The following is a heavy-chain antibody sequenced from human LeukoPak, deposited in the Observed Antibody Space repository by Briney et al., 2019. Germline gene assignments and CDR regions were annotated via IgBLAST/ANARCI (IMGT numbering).Heavy chain of an antibody. D-gene: IGHD3-22*01. CDR2: IIPIFGTA. CDR1: GGTFSSYA. CDR3: ARGGRAYDSSASEYYFDY. Sequence: SVKVSCKASGGTFSSYAISWVRQAPGQGLEWMGGIIPIFGTANYAQKFQGRVTITTDESTSTAYMELSSLRSEDTAVYYCARGGRAYDSSASEYYFDYWGQGTLVTVSS. V-gene: IGHV1-69*05. J-gene: IGHJ4*02.